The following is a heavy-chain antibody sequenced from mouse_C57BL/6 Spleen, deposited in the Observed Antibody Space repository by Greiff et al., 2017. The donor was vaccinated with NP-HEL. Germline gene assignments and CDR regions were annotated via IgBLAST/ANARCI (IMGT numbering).Heavy chain of an antibody. CDR2: IWSDGST. D-gene: IGHD4-1*01. V-gene: IGHV2-6-1*01. CDR1: GFSLTSYG. CDR3: ARHGTGTGPFDY. Sequence: VQLVESGPGLVAPSGFSLTSYGVHWVRQPPGKGLEWLVVIWSDGSTTYNSALKSRLSISKDNSKSQVFLKINSLQTDDTAMYYCARHGTGTGPFDYWGQGTTLTVSS. J-gene: IGHJ2*01.